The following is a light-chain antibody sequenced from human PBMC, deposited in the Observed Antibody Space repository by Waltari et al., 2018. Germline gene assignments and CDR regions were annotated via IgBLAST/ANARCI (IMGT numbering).Light chain of an antibody. CDR1: QTVRTF. CDR3: QQRSSWPYT. Sequence: EIVLTQSPATLTLSPGDTATLSCRASQTVRTFLAWYQQKPGQAPRLLIFDASSRATGISPKCRGSGSGTDFTLTVNNLEPEDFAVYYGQQRSSWPYTFGQGTRVDFK. CDR2: DAS. V-gene: IGKV3-11*01. J-gene: IGKJ2*01.